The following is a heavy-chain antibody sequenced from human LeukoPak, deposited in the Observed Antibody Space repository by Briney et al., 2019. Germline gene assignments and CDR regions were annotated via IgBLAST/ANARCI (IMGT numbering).Heavy chain of an antibody. J-gene: IGHJ3*02. CDR3: ARDRFDYVWGSFPPPGAFDI. CDR2: IYYSGSP. CDR1: GGSISSGDYY. Sequence: SETLSLTCTVSGGSISSGDYYWSGIRQPPGKGLELNGYIYYSGSPYYNPSLKSRVTISVDTSKNQFSLKLSSVTAADTAVYYCARDRFDYVWGSFPPPGAFDIWGQGTMVTVSS. D-gene: IGHD3-16*01. V-gene: IGHV4-30-4*08.